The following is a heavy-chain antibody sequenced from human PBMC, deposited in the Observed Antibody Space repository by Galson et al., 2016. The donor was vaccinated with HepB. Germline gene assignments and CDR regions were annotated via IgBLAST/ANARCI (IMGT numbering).Heavy chain of an antibody. D-gene: IGHD3-16*01. Sequence: SLRLSCAASGFRFTSYVMSWVRQPPGKGLEWLSSIRGRGFGTFEADSVKGRFTISRDNSRNTLYLHLNRVTAEEAGLYFLAKYPEGDYRHFEDWGQGTLVTVSS. CDR2: IRGRGFGT. CDR3: AKYPEGDYRHFED. CDR1: GFRFTSYV. V-gene: IGHV3-23*01. J-gene: IGHJ4*02.